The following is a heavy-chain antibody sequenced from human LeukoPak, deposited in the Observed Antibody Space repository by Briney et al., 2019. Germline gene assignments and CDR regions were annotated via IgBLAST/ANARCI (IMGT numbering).Heavy chain of an antibody. CDR3: AATPWTSNTIFGVIIRGVFDY. V-gene: IGHV4-38-2*01. Sequence: SETLSLTCAVSGYSISSGYYCGWIRQPPGKGLEWIGSIYHSGSTYYNPSLKSRVTISIDTSKNQFSLNLSSLTAADTAVYYCAATPWTSNTIFGVIIRGVFDYWGQGTLVTVSS. D-gene: IGHD3-3*01. CDR1: GYSISSGYY. J-gene: IGHJ4*02. CDR2: IYHSGST.